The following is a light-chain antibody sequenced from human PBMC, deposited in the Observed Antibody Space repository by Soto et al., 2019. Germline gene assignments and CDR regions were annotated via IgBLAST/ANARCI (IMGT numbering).Light chain of an antibody. J-gene: IGKJ2*01. CDR1: QSVSSSY. CDR2: AAS. Sequence: EIVLTQSPGTLSLSPGERATLSCRASQSVSSSYLAWYQQKPGQAPRLLIYAASSRATGIPDRFSGSGSGTDFTLTISRLEPEDVAVYYCQQYGSSSYTFGQGTKLEIK. V-gene: IGKV3-20*01. CDR3: QQYGSSSYT.